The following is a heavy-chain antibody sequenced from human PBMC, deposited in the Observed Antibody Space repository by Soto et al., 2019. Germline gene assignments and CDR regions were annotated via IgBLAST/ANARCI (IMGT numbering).Heavy chain of an antibody. V-gene: IGHV4-39*01. CDR1: ADTISATTYH. D-gene: IGHD2-15*01. Sequence: PSETLTLTSSVYADTISATTYHFDWIRVPPVKGLELMAPIHYSRATHYNPSLRSRVTISVDTSKNQFSLKLSSVTAADTAVYYCARHLTYCSAGSCYSDFPYYGMDVWGQGTTVTVSS. CDR2: IHYSRAT. CDR3: ARHLTYCSAGSCYSDFPYYGMDV. J-gene: IGHJ6*02.